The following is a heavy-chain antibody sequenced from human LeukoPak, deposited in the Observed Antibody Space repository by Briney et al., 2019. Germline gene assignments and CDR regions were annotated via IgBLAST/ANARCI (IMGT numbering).Heavy chain of an antibody. J-gene: IGHJ4*02. CDR1: GGSISSYY. Sequence: SETLSLTCTVSGGSISSYYWSWIRQPPGKGLEWIGYIYYSGGTNYNPSLKSRVTISVDTSKNQFSLKPSSVTAADTAVYYCARSASSSGWFDFDYWGQGTLVTVSS. V-gene: IGHV4-59*01. CDR2: IYYSGGT. CDR3: ARSASSSGWFDFDY. D-gene: IGHD6-19*01.